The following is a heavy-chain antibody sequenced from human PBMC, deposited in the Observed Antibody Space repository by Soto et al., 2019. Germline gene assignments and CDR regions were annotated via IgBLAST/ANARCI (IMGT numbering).Heavy chain of an antibody. Sequence: PGGSLRLSCAASGFNFSSYWMSWVRQAPGKGLEWVANIKQDGSEKYYVDSVKGRFTISRDNAKNSLYLQMNSLRAEDTAVYYCARGQDTAMVRGRSPTYYYYGMDVWGQGTTVTVSS. CDR1: GFNFSSYW. CDR3: ARGQDTAMVRGRSPTYYYYGMDV. CDR2: IKQDGSEK. V-gene: IGHV3-7*05. J-gene: IGHJ6*02. D-gene: IGHD5-18*01.